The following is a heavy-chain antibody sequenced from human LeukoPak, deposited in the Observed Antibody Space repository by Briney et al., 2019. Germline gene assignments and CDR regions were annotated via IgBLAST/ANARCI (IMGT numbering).Heavy chain of an antibody. Sequence: PSETLSLTCTVSGGSISSYYWSWIRQPPGKGLEWIGYIYYSGSTNYNPSLKSRVTISVDTSKNQFSLKLSSVTAADTAVYYCARGITGYGGIFNYGGREPRVTVSS. CDR2: IYYSGST. CDR3: ARGITGYGGIFNY. D-gene: IGHD2-8*01. J-gene: IGHJ4*02. V-gene: IGHV4-59*08. CDR1: GGSISSYY.